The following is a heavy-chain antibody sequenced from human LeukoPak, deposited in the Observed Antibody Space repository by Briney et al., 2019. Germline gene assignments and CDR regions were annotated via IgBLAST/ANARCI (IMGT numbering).Heavy chain of an antibody. J-gene: IGHJ4*02. CDR3: AREGFGELLSGHFDY. CDR1: GFTFSSYA. D-gene: IGHD3-10*01. Sequence: GGSLRLSCAASGFTFSSYAMHWVRQAPGKGLEWVAVISYDGSNKYYADSVKGRFTISRDKSKNTLYLQMNSLRAEDTAVYYCAREGFGELLSGHFDYWGQGTLVTVSS. V-gene: IGHV3-30*04. CDR2: ISYDGSNK.